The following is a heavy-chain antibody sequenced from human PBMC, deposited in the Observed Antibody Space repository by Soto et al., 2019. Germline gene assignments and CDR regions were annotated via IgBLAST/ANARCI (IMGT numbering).Heavy chain of an antibody. CDR1: GFTFRTYG. CDR2: ISETGKNT. D-gene: IGHD3-3*01. J-gene: IGHJ6*02. V-gene: IGHV3-23*01. Sequence: EVQLLESGGDLVQPGGSLRLSCSATGFTFRTYGMAWVRQAPGKGLEWVSGISETGKNTNYADSVRGRYTISRNNSKNILYLSMNTLRAEDTAVYYCAKDRPTNFGVIWKYGMDVWGPGTTVSVSS. CDR3: AKDRPTNFGVIWKYGMDV.